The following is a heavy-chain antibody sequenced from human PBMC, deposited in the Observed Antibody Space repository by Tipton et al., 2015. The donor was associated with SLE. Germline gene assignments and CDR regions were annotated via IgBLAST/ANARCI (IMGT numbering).Heavy chain of an antibody. J-gene: IGHJ5*02. Sequence: TLSLTCSVSGESMSSTSYYWTWIRQPAGKGLEWIGRIQTSGSTNYNPSLKSRVTLSIDTSRNRFSLELSSGTAADTAVYYCAKSSGRRLDPWGQGTLVTVSS. CDR3: AKSSGRRLDP. CDR1: GESMSSTSYY. CDR2: IQTSGST. V-gene: IGHV4-61*02. D-gene: IGHD2-8*02.